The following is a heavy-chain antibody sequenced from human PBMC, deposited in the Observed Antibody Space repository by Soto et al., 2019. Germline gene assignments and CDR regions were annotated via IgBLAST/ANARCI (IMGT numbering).Heavy chain of an antibody. Sequence: WGSLRLSCGASGFTFSSYAMNWVRQAPRKGLEWVSGLSDSGGSTHYADSVKCRFTISRDNSKNTLYLQMNSLRAEDTAVYYCAKVSGNYLYAFDIWGQGTMVTVSS. CDR2: LSDSGGST. D-gene: IGHD1-26*01. CDR1: GFTFSSYA. V-gene: IGHV3-23*01. J-gene: IGHJ3*02. CDR3: AKVSGNYLYAFDI.